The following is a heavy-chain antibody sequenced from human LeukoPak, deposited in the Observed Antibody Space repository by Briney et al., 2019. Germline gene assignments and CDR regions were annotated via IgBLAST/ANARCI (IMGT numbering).Heavy chain of an antibody. CDR3: ARQAQDYDILTGYYGFPYFDY. V-gene: IGHV4-59*01. D-gene: IGHD3-9*01. Sequence: SETLSLTCTVSGGSISSYYWSWIRQPPGKGLEWIGYIYYSGSTNYNPSLKSRVTISVDTSKNQFSLKLSSVTAADTAVYYCARQAQDYDILTGYYGFPYFDYWGQGTLVTVSS. CDR2: IYYSGST. J-gene: IGHJ4*02. CDR1: GGSISSYY.